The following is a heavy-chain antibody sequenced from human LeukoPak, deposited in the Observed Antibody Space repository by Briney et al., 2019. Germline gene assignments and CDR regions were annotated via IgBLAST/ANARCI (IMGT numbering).Heavy chain of an antibody. CDR3: AKDLGLHYYDSSGED. CDR2: ISAYNGNT. Sequence: GASVKVSCKASGYTFTSYGISWVRQAPGQGLEWMGWISAYNGNTNYAQKLQGRVTMATDTSTSTAYMELRSLRSDDTAVYYCAKDLGLHYYDSSGEDWGQGTLVTVSS. J-gene: IGHJ4*02. V-gene: IGHV1-18*01. CDR1: GYTFTSYG. D-gene: IGHD3-22*01.